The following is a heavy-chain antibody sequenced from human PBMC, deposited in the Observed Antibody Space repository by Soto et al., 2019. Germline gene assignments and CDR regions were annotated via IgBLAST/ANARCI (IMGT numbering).Heavy chain of an antibody. Sequence: SETLSLTCAVYGGSFSGYYWSWIRQPPGKGLEWIGEINHSGSTNYNPSLKSRVTISVDTSKNQFSLKLSSVTAADTAVYYCARLPGRQRWQLVLIDYWGQGTLVTVSS. J-gene: IGHJ4*02. CDR3: ARLPGRQRWQLVLIDY. CDR1: GGSFSGYY. D-gene: IGHD6-6*01. V-gene: IGHV4-34*01. CDR2: INHSGST.